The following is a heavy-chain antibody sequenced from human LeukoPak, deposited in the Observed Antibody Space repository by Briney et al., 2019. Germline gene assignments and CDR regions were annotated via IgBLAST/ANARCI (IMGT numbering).Heavy chain of an antibody. D-gene: IGHD3-9*01. J-gene: IGHJ4*02. V-gene: IGHV1-69*13. Sequence: SVKVSCKASGGTFSSYAISWVRQAPGQGLEWMGGIIPIFGTANYAQKFQGRVTITADESTSTAYMELSSLRSEGTAVYYCARSRLTGYYTTWYYFDYWGQGTLVTVSS. CDR2: IIPIFGTA. CDR3: ARSRLTGYYTTWYYFDY. CDR1: GGTFSSYA.